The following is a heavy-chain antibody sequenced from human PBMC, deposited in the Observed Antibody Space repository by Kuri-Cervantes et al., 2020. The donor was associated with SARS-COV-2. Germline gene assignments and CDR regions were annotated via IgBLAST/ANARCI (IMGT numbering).Heavy chain of an antibody. CDR1: GDSVSNIGAA. CDR2: TYYRSKWYN. D-gene: IGHD1-26*01. J-gene: IGHJ4*02. V-gene: IGHV6-1*01. Sequence: SETLSLTCAISGDSVSNIGAAWNWIRQSPWKGLEWLGRTYYRSKWYNDYSVSVKSRITINPDTSKNQFSLQLYSVTPEGTAVYYCARHDIVGEFNYWGQGTLVTVSS. CDR3: ARHDIVGEFNY.